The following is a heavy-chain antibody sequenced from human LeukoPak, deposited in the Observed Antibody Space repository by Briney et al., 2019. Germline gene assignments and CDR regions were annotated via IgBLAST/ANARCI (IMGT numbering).Heavy chain of an antibody. CDR2: VKSDGTAT. CDR3: VRKFATGD. CDR1: GFTFNSHL. Sequence: GGSLRLSCAASGFTFNSHLMHWVRQAQGTGLVWVSSVKSDGTATNYADSVKGRFTISRDNAKNTLYLQMNSLRVEDTAVYYCVRKFATGDWGQGTLVTVSS. J-gene: IGHJ4*02. D-gene: IGHD1-14*01. V-gene: IGHV3-74*01.